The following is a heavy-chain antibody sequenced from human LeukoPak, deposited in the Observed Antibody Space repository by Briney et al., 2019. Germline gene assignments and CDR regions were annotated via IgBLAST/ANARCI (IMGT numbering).Heavy chain of an antibody. CDR2: MNPNSGDT. D-gene: IGHD2-2*01. Sequence: ASVKVSCKASGYTFTSYDINWVRQATGQGLEWMGWMNPNSGDTGYAQKFQGRVTMTRDTSISTAYMELSSLRSEDTAVYYCARGVPRYCRSPARATADICGVYWGQGTLVTVSS. V-gene: IGHV1-8*01. CDR1: GYTFTSYD. J-gene: IGHJ4*02. CDR3: ARGVPRYCRSPARATADICGVY.